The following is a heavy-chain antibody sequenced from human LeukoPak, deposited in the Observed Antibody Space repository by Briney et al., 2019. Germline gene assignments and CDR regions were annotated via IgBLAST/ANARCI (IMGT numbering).Heavy chain of an antibody. CDR1: GFTFSSYS. V-gene: IGHV3-21*01. Sequence: GGSLRLSCAASGFTFSSYSMNWVRQAPGKGLEWVSSLSSGSSYMYYADSVKGRFTVSRDNADNTVYLQMNSLSAEDTAIYYCARNPLGKGSYYYDDYCYYMDVWGKGTTVTVSS. CDR3: ARNPLGKGSYYYDDYCYYMDV. D-gene: IGHD3-22*01. CDR2: LSSGSSYM. J-gene: IGHJ6*03.